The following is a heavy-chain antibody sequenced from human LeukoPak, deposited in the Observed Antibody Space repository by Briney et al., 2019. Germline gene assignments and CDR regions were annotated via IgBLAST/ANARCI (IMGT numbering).Heavy chain of an antibody. CDR2: IYYSGST. Sequence: PSETLSLTCTVSGGSISSYYWSWIRQPPGKGLEWIGYIYYSGSTNYNPSLKSRVTISVDTSKNQFSLKLSSVTAADTAVYYCARWEARGGSDYWGQGTLVTVSS. D-gene: IGHD1-26*01. CDR3: ARWEARGGSDY. J-gene: IGHJ4*02. V-gene: IGHV4-59*01. CDR1: GGSISSYY.